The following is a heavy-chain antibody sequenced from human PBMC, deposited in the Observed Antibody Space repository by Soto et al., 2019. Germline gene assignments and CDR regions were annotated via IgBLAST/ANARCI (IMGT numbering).Heavy chain of an antibody. CDR3: AKDHYGSAISGMDV. CDR1: GFRCEDYA. D-gene: IGHD3-10*01. Sequence: EVQLVESGGGLVQPGRSLRLSCAASGFRCEDYAMHWVRQAPGKGLEWGSGMAWNSDIIGYADSVKGRFTISRDNGKNTLYLQMNSLRPEDTALYYCAKDHYGSAISGMDVWGQGTTVTVSS. V-gene: IGHV3-9*01. CDR2: MAWNSDII. J-gene: IGHJ6*02.